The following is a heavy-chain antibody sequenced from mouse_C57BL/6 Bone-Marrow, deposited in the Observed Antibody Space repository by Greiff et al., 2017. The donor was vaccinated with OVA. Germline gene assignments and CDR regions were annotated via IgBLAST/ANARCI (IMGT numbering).Heavy chain of an antibody. J-gene: IGHJ3*01. CDR3: SRPHSYGSISFAY. V-gene: IGHV5-6*01. CDR1: GFTFSSYG. CDR2: ISSGGSYT. D-gene: IGHD1-1*01. Sequence: EVNLVESGGDLVKPGGSLKLSCAASGFTFSSYGMSWVRQTPDKRLEWVATISSGGSYTYYPDSVKGRFTISRDNAKNTLYLQMCILKSADTAMYYCSRPHSYGSISFAYWGQGTLVTVSA.